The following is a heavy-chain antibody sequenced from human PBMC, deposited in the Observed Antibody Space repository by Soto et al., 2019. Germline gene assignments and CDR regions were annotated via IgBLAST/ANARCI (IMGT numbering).Heavy chain of an antibody. CDR3: ARGRYGDY. D-gene: IGHD1-1*01. CDR2: ISAHNGNT. V-gene: IGHV1-18*01. Sequence: QVHLVQSGAEVKKPGASVKVSCKCSGYTFTSYGITWVRQAPGQGLEWMGWISAHNGNTNYAQKLQGRVTVTRDTYTSTAYMELRSLRSDDTAVYSCARGRYGDYWGQGALVTVSS. J-gene: IGHJ4*02. CDR1: GYTFTSYG.